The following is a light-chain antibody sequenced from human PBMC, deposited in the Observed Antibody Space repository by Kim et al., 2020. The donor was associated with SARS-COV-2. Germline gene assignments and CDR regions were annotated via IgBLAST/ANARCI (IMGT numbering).Light chain of an antibody. CDR3: QQYGSSPAT. CDR2: GAS. V-gene: IGKV3-20*01. J-gene: IGKJ1*01. Sequence: SPGERATPSCRARQTVTSNYLAWYQQKPGQAPRLLIYGASSRATGISDRFSGSGSGTDFTLTISRLEPEDFAVYYCQQYGSSPATFGQGTKVDIK. CDR1: QTVTSNY.